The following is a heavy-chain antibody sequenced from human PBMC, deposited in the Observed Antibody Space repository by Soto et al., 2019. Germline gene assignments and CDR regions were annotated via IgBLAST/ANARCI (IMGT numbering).Heavy chain of an antibody. CDR1: GFTFSSYA. CDR2: ISYDGSNK. D-gene: IGHD3-22*01. J-gene: IGHJ4*02. CDR3: ARDRAYLWAPGDSSGDFDY. V-gene: IGHV3-30-3*01. Sequence: QVQLVESGGGVVQPGRSLRLSCAASGFTFSSYAMHWVRQAPGKGLEWVAGISYDGSNKYYADSVKGRFTISRDNSKNTLYLQMNSVRAEDTAVYYCARDRAYLWAPGDSSGDFDYWGQGTLVTVSS.